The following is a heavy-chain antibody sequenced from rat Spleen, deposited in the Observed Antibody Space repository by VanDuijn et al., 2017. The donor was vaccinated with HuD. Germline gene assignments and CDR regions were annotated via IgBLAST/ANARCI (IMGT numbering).Heavy chain of an antibody. CDR1: GFTFSDYY. CDR3: TITTFY. V-gene: IGHV5-20*01. J-gene: IGHJ2*01. Sequence: EVQLVESDGGFVQPGRSLKLSCAASGFTFSDYYMAWVRQAPTKGLEWVAYISHDGGSTYYRDPVKGRFTISRDNAKSTLYLQMDSLRSEDTATYYCTITTFYWGQGVMVTVSS. D-gene: IGHD1-10*01. CDR2: ISHDGGST.